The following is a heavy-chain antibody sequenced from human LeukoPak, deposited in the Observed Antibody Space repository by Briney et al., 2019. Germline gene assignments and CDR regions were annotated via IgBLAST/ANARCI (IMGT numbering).Heavy chain of an antibody. V-gene: IGHV3-21*01. J-gene: IGHJ3*02. CDR3: ARDTPRGWPLAYAFDI. Sequence: GSLRLSCAASGFTFSSYSMNWVRQAPGKGLEWVSSISSSSSYIYYADSVKGRFTISRDNAKNSLYLQMNSLRAGDTAVYYCARDTPRGWPLAYAFDIWGQGTMVTVSS. CDR1: GFTFSSYS. CDR2: ISSSSSYI.